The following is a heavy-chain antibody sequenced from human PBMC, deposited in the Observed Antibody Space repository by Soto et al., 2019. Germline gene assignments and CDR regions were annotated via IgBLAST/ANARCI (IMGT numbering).Heavy chain of an antibody. CDR3: ARQYYYESSGYYSGLHYFDY. J-gene: IGHJ4*02. Sequence: PSETLSLTCTVSGGSISSYYWTWIRQTPGKGLEWIGYINYSGTTNYNSSLESRVSMSVDTSTNQFSLKLSSVTAADTTVYYCARQYYYESSGYYSGLHYFDYWGQGALVTVS. CDR2: INYSGTT. CDR1: GGSISSYY. D-gene: IGHD3-22*01. V-gene: IGHV4-59*08.